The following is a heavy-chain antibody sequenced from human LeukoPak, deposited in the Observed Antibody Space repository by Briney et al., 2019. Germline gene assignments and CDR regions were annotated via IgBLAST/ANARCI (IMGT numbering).Heavy chain of an antibody. CDR1: GYTFTIYY. Sequence: ASVTVSFKASGYTFTIYYMHWVRQAPGQGSEWMGIINPSGGSTSYAQKFQGRVTMTRDMSTSKVYMELRRLRSEETGVYYCGRVGGADYYDSSGWFDSWGQGTLVTVSS. J-gene: IGHJ5*01. CDR2: INPSGGST. V-gene: IGHV1-46*01. CDR3: GRVGGADYYDSSGWFDS. D-gene: IGHD3-22*01.